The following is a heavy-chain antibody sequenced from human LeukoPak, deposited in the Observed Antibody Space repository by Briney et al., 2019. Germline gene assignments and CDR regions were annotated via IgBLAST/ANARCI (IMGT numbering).Heavy chain of an antibody. V-gene: IGHV3-23*01. CDR3: ARNQQLGGHSYYYYGMDV. Sequence: GGSLRLSCVGSGFTSIAYALTWARQAPGKGLEWVPGISGGGVTTYYADSVKGRFTISRDNSKNTLYLQMNSLRADDTAIYYCARNQQLGGHSYYYYGMDVWGQGTTVTVSS. CDR2: ISGGGVTT. D-gene: IGHD3-16*01. J-gene: IGHJ6*02. CDR1: GFTSIAYA.